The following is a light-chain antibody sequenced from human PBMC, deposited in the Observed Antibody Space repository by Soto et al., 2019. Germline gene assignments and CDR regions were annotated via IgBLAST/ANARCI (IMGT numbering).Light chain of an antibody. CDR1: QSVSSN. Sequence: EIVMTQSPATLSVSQGARATLSCRASQSVSSNLAWYQPQPGQAHRLLIYGASIRATGIPARFSGSVSWTEFTLTISSLQSQDFAVYYCQQYKTWPPITFCQGTRLETK. J-gene: IGKJ5*01. CDR2: GAS. V-gene: IGKV3-15*01. CDR3: QQYKTWPPIT.